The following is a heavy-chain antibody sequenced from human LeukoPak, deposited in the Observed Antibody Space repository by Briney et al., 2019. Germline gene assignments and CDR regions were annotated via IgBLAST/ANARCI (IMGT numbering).Heavy chain of an antibody. V-gene: IGHV4-31*03. D-gene: IGHD4/OR15-4a*01. Sequence: NSSETLSLTCTVSGVSISSGGYYWSWIRQHPGKGLEWIGYIYYSGSTYYDPSLKSRVTISVDTYKTQFSLKLSSVAAADTAVYYCARDGAIGASLDPWGQGTLVTVSS. CDR3: ARDGAIGASLDP. J-gene: IGHJ5*02. CDR2: IYYSGST. CDR1: GVSISSGGYY.